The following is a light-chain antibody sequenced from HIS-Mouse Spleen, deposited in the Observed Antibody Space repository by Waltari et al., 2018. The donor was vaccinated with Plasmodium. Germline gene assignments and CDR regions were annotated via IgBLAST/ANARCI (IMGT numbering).Light chain of an antibody. Sequence: DIQMTQSPSSLSASVGDRVTITCRASQSISSYFNWYQQKPGKAPKLLIYAASSLQSWVPSRFSGSGSGTDFTLTISSLQPEDFATYNCQQSYSTWTFGQGTKVEIK. CDR1: QSISSY. CDR2: AAS. CDR3: QQSYSTWT. V-gene: IGKV1-39*01. J-gene: IGKJ1*01.